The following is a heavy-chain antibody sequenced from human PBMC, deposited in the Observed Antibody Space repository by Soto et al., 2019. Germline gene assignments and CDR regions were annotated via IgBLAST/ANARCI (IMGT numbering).Heavy chain of an antibody. CDR2: IDNGGTNT. CDR1: GYNLGGFW. V-gene: IGHV3-74*01. D-gene: IGHD3-10*01. J-gene: IGHJ3*02. Sequence: PGGSLRLSCAGSGYNLGGFWMHWVRQAPGKGLVWVSRIDNGGTNTVYADAVKGRFTISRDNAKNTLYLQMNSLRPEDTAVYYCAKDRGRPDAFNIWGQGTMVTVSS. CDR3: AKDRGRPDAFNI.